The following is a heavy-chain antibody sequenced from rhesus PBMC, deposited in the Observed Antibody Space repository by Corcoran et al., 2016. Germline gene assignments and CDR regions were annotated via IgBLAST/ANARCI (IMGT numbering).Heavy chain of an antibody. V-gene: IGHV5-20*02. J-gene: IGHJ4*01. CDR3: AKGVGSSSDY. Sequence: EVQLVQSGAEVKRPGESLKISCKTSGYSFTSYWIRWVRQMPGKGLEWMGESDPSESDTRYSQSFQGQVTILADKSISTAYLQWSSLKASDTATYYCAKGVGSSSDYWGQGVLVTVSS. CDR2: SDPSESDT. CDR1: GYSFTSYW. D-gene: IGHD5-12*01.